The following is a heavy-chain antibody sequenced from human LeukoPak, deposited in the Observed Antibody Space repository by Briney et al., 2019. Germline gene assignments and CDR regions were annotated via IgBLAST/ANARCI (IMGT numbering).Heavy chain of an antibody. CDR1: GGSIRSSNYY. J-gene: IGHJ4*02. D-gene: IGHD3-9*01. CDR3: ALRYFDRDY. CDR2: IYYSGST. Sequence: SETLSLTCTVTGGSIRSSNYYWVWIRQPPGKGLEWVGSIYYSGSTYYNPSLKSRVTISVDTSKNQFSLKLSSVTAADTAVYYCALRYFDRDYWGQGTMVSVCS. V-gene: IGHV4-39*01.